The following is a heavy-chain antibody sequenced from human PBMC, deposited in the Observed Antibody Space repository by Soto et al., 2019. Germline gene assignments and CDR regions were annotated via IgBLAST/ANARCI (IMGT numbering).Heavy chain of an antibody. CDR2: IWYDGSNK. Sequence: PGGSLRLSCAASGFTFSSYGMHWVRQAPGKGLEWVAVIWYDGSNKYYADSVKGRFTISRDNSKNTLYLQMNSLRAEDTAVYYCARDCGRAGSWYTPEFDYWGQGTLVTVSS. D-gene: IGHD6-13*01. CDR3: ARDCGRAGSWYTPEFDY. CDR1: GFTFSSYG. J-gene: IGHJ4*02. V-gene: IGHV3-33*01.